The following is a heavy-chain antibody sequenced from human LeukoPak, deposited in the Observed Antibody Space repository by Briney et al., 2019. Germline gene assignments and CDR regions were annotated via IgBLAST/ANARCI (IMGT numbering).Heavy chain of an antibody. D-gene: IGHD1-26*01. J-gene: IGHJ4*02. Sequence: GGSLRLSCAASGFTFSSYWMHWVRQAPGRGLVWVSRISSDGSTITYADSVKGRFTISRDNAKNTLYLQMNSLRAEDTAVYYCARDPAEWELPSDCWGQGTLVTVSS. CDR2: ISSDGSTI. CDR1: GFTFSSYW. CDR3: ARDPAEWELPSDC. V-gene: IGHV3-74*01.